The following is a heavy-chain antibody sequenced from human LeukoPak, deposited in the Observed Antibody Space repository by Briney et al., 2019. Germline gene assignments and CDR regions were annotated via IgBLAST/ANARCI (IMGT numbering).Heavy chain of an antibody. V-gene: IGHV3-21*04. CDR3: ARNILFAFDI. Sequence: GGSLRLSCAASGFTFSTYVMKWVRQAPGKGLEWVSSISSSSTYIYYADSVKGRFTISRDNSKNTLYLQVNSLRAEDTAMYYCARNILFAFDIWGQGTMVTVSS. CDR1: GFTFSTYV. J-gene: IGHJ3*02. CDR2: ISSSSTYI.